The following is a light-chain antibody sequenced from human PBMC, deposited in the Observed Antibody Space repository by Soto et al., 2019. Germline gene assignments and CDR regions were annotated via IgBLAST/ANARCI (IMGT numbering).Light chain of an antibody. J-gene: IGKJ1*01. CDR3: QQSYSTLGT. Sequence: QMTQSPSSLSASVGDRVIITCRADHSINNYLNWYQQKPGQVPKLLIYAASTSQSGVPSRFSGSGSGRVFTLTINSLQPEDFATYYCQQSYSTLGTFGRGTRVEI. CDR2: AAS. V-gene: IGKV1-39*01. CDR1: HSINNY.